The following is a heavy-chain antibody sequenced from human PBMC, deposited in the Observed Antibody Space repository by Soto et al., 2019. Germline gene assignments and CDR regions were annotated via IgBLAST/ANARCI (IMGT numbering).Heavy chain of an antibody. V-gene: IGHV6-1*01. D-gene: IGHD2-15*01. CDR2: IYYKSKWYE. CDR3: ARVDIMRSSFFWFDP. Sequence: QVQLQQSGPGLVRPSQTLSVTCAISGDSVSSNSASWNWIRQSPSRGLQWLGRIYYKSKWYEDYAVYVRSRITINPDTSKNQFSLYLNSVTPEDTAVYYCARVDIMRSSFFWFDPWGQGTLVTVSS. CDR1: GDSVSSNSAS. J-gene: IGHJ5*02.